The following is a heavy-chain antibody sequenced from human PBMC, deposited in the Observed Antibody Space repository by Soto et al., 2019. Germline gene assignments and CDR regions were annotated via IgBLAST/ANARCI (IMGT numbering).Heavy chain of an antibody. D-gene: IGHD2-2*02. CDR3: AKDPGDCSSTSCYTRYGMDV. V-gene: IGHV3-23*01. CDR1: GFTFSSYA. J-gene: IGHJ6*02. Sequence: GGSLRLCCAASGFTFSSYAMSWVRQAPGKGLEWVSAISGSGGSTCYADSVKGRFTISRDNSKNTLYLQMNSLRAEDTAVYYCAKDPGDCSSTSCYTRYGMDVWGQGTTVTVS. CDR2: ISGSGGST.